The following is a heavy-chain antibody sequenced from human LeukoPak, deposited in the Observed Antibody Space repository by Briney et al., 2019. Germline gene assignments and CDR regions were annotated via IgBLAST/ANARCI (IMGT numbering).Heavy chain of an antibody. CDR3: ARGKGYSGYDDPGIKNYFDY. CDR1: GGSISSYY. D-gene: IGHD5-12*01. J-gene: IGHJ4*02. CDR2: IYYSGST. V-gene: IGHV4-59*01. Sequence: PSETLSLTCTVSGGSISSYYWSWIRQPPGKGLEWIGYIYYSGSTNYNPSLKSRVTISVDTSKNQFSLKLSSVTAADTAVYYCARGKGYSGYDDPGIKNYFDYWGQGTLVTVSS.